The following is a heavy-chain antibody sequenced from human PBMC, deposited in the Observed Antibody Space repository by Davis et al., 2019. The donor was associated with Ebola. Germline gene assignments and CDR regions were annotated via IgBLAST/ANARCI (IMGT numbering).Heavy chain of an antibody. CDR1: GYTFTSYG. J-gene: IGHJ4*02. CDR2: ISAYNGNS. V-gene: IGHV1-18*01. Sequence: AASVKVSCKASGYTFTSYGISWVRQAPGQGLEWMGWISAYNGNSIYAQKFQGRVTMTTDTSTSTAYLELRSLRSDDTAVYYCARVFGEIVATNFDFWGQGTLVTVSS. D-gene: IGHD5-12*01. CDR3: ARVFGEIVATNFDF.